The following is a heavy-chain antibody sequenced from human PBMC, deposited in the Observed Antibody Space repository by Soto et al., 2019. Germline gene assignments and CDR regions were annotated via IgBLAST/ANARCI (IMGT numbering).Heavy chain of an antibody. Sequence: GESLKISCKGSGYSFTSYWIGWVRQMPGKGLEWMGIIYPGDSDTRYSPSFQGQVTISADKSISTAYLQWSSLKASDTAMYYCARRDCSSTSGYLKEDYYYYGMDVWGQGTTVTVSS. V-gene: IGHV5-51*01. CDR1: GYSFTSYW. CDR2: IYPGDSDT. D-gene: IGHD2-2*01. CDR3: ARRDCSSTSGYLKEDYYYYGMDV. J-gene: IGHJ6*02.